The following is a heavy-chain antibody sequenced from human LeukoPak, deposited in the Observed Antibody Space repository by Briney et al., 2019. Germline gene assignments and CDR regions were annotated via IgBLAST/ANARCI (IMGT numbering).Heavy chain of an antibody. D-gene: IGHD5-12*01. CDR1: GGTFSSYA. CDR3: ARVDRGYSGYDYFALTVPYWYFDL. V-gene: IGHV1-69*13. Sequence: SVKVSCKASGGTFSSYAISWVRQAPGQGLEWVGGIIPIFGTANYAQKFQGRVTITADESTSTAYMELSSLRSEDTAVYYCARVDRGYSGYDYFALTVPYWYFDLWGRGTLVTVSS. CDR2: IIPIFGTA. J-gene: IGHJ2*01.